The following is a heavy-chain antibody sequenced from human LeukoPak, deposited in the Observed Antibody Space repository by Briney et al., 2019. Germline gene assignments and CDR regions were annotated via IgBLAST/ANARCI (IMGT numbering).Heavy chain of an antibody. CDR1: GGSIINNHYY. CDR2: VFHGGST. J-gene: IGHJ2*01. V-gene: IGHV4-39*01. D-gene: IGHD2-21*02. Sequence: SETLSLTCTASGGSIINNHYYRGWIRQPPGKGLEWIGTVFHGGSTYCNPSLESRVTISVDTANNQFSLNLRSVTAADTALYYCARHVPSALRVVVVTPDWYFDLWGRGTLVTVSS. CDR3: ARHVPSALRVVVVTPDWYFDL.